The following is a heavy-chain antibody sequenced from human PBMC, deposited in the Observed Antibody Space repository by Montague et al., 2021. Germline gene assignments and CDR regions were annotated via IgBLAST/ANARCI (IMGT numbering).Heavy chain of an antibody. CDR3: VRLDYVLNDCGFDY. CDR1: GVSISSGGYY. Sequence: SQTLSLTCFVSGVSISSGGYYWSWVRQPPGKGLEWIGCVSHTGSTNYNPSLKSRVTLSVDTSRNQFSLKLTSVTAADTAVYYCVRLDYVLNDCGFDYGGRGPLVAVSS. CDR2: VSHTGST. V-gene: IGHV4-30-2*03. D-gene: IGHD2-21*01. J-gene: IGHJ4*02.